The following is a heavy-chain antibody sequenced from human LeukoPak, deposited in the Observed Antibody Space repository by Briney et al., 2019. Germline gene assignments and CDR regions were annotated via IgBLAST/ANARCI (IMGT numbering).Heavy chain of an antibody. V-gene: IGHV3-21*01. CDR1: GFTFSTYL. D-gene: IGHD4-17*01. CDR2: TSSSGSYK. J-gene: IGHJ4*02. Sequence: PGGSLRLSCAASGFTFSTYLMSWVRQAPGKGLEWVSSTSSSGSYKYYADSVKGRFTISRDNAKNSLYLQMNSLRAEDTAVYYCARDLGDSGSFDYWGQGTLVTVSS. CDR3: ARDLGDSGSFDY.